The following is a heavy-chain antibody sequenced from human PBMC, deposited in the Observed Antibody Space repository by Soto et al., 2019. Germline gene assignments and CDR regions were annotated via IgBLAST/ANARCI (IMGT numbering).Heavy chain of an antibody. V-gene: IGHV1-46*01. Sequence: QVQLVQSGADVKKPGTSVKVSCKAAGYSFTNYCMYWVRQAPGQGLEGMGMVNPRTGSTRYAQKFQDRVTLTRDTSTTTVYMELSTLISDDTAVYYGARDGGLLTASWHYDLCGTGTLVTVSS. D-gene: IGHD2-15*01. CDR1: GYSFTNYC. CDR3: ARDGGLLTASWHYDL. J-gene: IGHJ2*01. CDR2: VNPRTGST.